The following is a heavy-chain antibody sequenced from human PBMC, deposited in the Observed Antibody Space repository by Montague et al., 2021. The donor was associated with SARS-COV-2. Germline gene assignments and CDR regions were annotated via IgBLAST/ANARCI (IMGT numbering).Heavy chain of an antibody. CDR1: SGSLRNYY. V-gene: IGHV4-34*01. Sequence: SETLSLTCAVTSGSLRNYYWSWIRQPPGKGLEWIGEIRLPGGSNYNPSLRGRVTISLDTSNNQVSLRLNSVTAADTAVYYCARAGSQRFFEFWGRGALVTVSS. D-gene: IGHD1-1*01. J-gene: IGHJ2*01. CDR2: IRLPGGS. CDR3: ARAGSQRFFEF.